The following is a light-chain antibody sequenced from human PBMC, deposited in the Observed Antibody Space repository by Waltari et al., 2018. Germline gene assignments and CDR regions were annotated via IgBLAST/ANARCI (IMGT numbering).Light chain of an antibody. Sequence: QSVLTPPPSVSAAPGQKVTISCSGSDFKIEKKFVSWYQQLPGTAPKLLIFENNRRPSGVPNRFSGSKSGTSATLGITGLQTGDEADYYCGTWDTNLSAWVFGGGTKLTVL. J-gene: IGLJ3*02. CDR1: DFKIEKKF. CDR2: ENN. CDR3: GTWDTNLSAWV. V-gene: IGLV1-51*02.